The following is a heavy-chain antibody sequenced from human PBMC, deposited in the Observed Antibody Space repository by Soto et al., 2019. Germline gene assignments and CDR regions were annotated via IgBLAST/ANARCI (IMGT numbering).Heavy chain of an antibody. CDR1: GYSFTSYG. D-gene: IGHD2-2*01. V-gene: IGHV1-18*01. CDR3: GRCQTASYARDV. CDR2: ISPYNGRT. J-gene: IGHJ6*03. Sequence: ASVEFSCKASGYSFTSYGIGWVRQVPGQGPEWMGWISPYNGRTNYAQSVKGRVVMTTDISTNTVYLELRSLRSDDSAIYYWGRCQTASYARDVWGNGPPVTVS.